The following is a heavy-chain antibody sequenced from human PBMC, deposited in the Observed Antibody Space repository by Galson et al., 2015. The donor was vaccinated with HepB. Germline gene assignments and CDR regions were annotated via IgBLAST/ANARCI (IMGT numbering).Heavy chain of an antibody. CDR3: ARAKPALLWFGELFPPAYFDY. CDR1: GFTFSSYG. J-gene: IGHJ4*02. CDR2: ISYDGSNK. V-gene: IGHV3-30*03. Sequence: SLRLSCAASGFTFSSYGMHWVRQAPGKGLEWVAVISYDGSNKYYADSVKGRFTISRDNSKNTLYLQMNSLRAGDTAVYYCARAKPALLWFGELFPPAYFDYWGQGTLVTVSS. D-gene: IGHD3-10*01.